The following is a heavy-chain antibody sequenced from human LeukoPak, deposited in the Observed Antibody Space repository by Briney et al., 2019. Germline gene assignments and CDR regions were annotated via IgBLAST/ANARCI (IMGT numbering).Heavy chain of an antibody. CDR1: GFTFSSYG. CDR3: AGSRYSSGWYGVLDY. CDR2: IWYDGSNK. V-gene: IGHV3-33*01. D-gene: IGHD6-19*01. Sequence: GRSLRLSCAASGFTFSSYGMHWVRQAPGKGLEWVAVIWYDGSNKYYADSVKGRFTISRDNSKNTLYLQMNSLRAEDTAVYYCAGSRYSSGWYGVLDYWGQGTLVTVSS. J-gene: IGHJ4*02.